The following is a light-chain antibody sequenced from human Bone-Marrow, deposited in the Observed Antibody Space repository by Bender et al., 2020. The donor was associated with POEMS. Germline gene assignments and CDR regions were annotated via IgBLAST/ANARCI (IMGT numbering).Light chain of an antibody. J-gene: IGLJ3*02. Sequence: SYDLTQPPSVSVSPGHTARITCSGDALPKKLAYWYQQRSGQAPVLVIYEDTKRPSGIPERFSGSSSGTMATLTISGAQVEDEADYYCYSSDSSGNHWVFGGGTKLTVL. CDR3: YSSDSSGNHWV. CDR1: ALPKKL. V-gene: IGLV3-10*01. CDR2: EDT.